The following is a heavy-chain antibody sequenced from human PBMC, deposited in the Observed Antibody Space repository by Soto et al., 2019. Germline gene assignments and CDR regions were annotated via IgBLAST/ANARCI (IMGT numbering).Heavy chain of an antibody. CDR2: INGGSGNT. D-gene: IGHD2-2*01. Sequence: ASVKVSCKASGYTFTTYTINWVRQAPGQRLEWMGWINGGSGNTKYSQKFQGRVTITRDTSASTVYMELSSLRYEETAVYYCAGTRRYCSSTSCYFPFDYWGQGTQVTV. J-gene: IGHJ4*02. CDR3: AGTRRYCSSTSCYFPFDY. CDR1: GYTFTTYT. V-gene: IGHV1-3*01.